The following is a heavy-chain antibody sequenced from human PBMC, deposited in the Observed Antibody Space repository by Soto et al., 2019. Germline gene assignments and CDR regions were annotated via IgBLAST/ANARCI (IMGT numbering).Heavy chain of an antibody. J-gene: IGHJ4*02. D-gene: IGHD2-21*02. CDR3: VKAAWVTGTQYYFDY. V-gene: IGHV3-9*01. CDR2: ITWNSGSR. CDR1: GFTFDDFA. Sequence: EVQLVESGGGLVQPGRSLRLSCAASGFTFDDFAMYWVRQAPGKGLEWVSGITWNSGSRAYADSVQVRFTISRDNAKNSLYLLMNSLRAEDTALYYCVKAAWVTGTQYYFDYWGQGTLVTVSS.